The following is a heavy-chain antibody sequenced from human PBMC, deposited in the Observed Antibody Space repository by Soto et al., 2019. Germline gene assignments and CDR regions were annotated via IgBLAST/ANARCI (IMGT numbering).Heavy chain of an antibody. CDR1: GGSFSGYY. V-gene: IGHV4-34*01. CDR2: INHSGST. Sequence: QVQLQQWGAGLLKPSETLSLTCAVYGGSFSGYYWTWIRQPPGTGLEWIGEINHSGSTNYNPSLKSRVTISVDTSKNQFSLKLTSVSAADTAVSYCARDKITGLFDYWGQGTLVTFSS. D-gene: IGHD2-8*02. CDR3: ARDKITGLFDY. J-gene: IGHJ4*02.